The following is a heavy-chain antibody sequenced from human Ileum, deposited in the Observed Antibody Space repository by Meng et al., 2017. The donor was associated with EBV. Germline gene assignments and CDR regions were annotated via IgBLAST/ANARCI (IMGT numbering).Heavy chain of an antibody. CDR2: TYRRSRWYY. V-gene: IGHV6-1*01. CDR3: ATSRIAKFDR. CDR1: GDSVSSDKTA. Sequence: QLQSSGPAPVQPSQSLSLSCVLSGDSVSSDKTAWNWISQSPSRGLEWLGRTYRRSRWYYDYALSVKSRINISPDTFKNQVSLQLNSVTDEDTGIYYCATSRIAKFDRWGQGTLVTVSS. J-gene: IGHJ5*02.